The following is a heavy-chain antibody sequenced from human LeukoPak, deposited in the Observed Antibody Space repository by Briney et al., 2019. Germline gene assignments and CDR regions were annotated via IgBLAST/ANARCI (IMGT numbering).Heavy chain of an antibody. V-gene: IGHV3-48*03. CDR1: GFTFSSYE. Sequence: PGGSLRLSCAASGFTFSSYEVNWVRQAPGKGLEWVSYISSSGRTIHYADSVKGRFSISRDNAKNSLYLQMNSLRAEDTAVYYCARHTGYDFAFDYWGQGTLVTVSS. D-gene: IGHD5-12*01. CDR2: ISSSGRTI. CDR3: ARHTGYDFAFDY. J-gene: IGHJ4*02.